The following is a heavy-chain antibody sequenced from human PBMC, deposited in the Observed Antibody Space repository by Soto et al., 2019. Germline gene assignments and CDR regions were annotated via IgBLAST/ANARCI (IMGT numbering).Heavy chain of an antibody. CDR1: GGTFSSYA. V-gene: IGHV1-69*12. CDR3: ARDEITGTSSYYYGMDV. D-gene: IGHD1-20*01. Sequence: QVQLVQSGAEVKKPGSSVKVSCKASGGTFSSYAISWVRQAPGQGLEWMGGIIPIFGTANYAQKFKGRVTITADESTSTAYMELSSLRSEDTAVYYCARDEITGTSSYYYGMDVWGQGTTVTVSS. CDR2: IIPIFGTA. J-gene: IGHJ6*02.